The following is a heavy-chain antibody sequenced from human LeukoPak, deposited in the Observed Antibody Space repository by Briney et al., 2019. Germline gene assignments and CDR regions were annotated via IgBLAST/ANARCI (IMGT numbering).Heavy chain of an antibody. D-gene: IGHD6-13*01. V-gene: IGHV3-30*03. CDR1: GFTFSSYS. CDR2: ISYDGSNK. CDR3: ATTYRISGWFFDY. J-gene: IGHJ4*02. Sequence: GGSLRLSCAASGFTFSSYSMNWVRQAPGKGLEWVAVISYDGSNKYYADSVKGRFTISRDNSKNTLYLQMNSLRAEDTAVYYCATTYRISGWFFDYWGQGTLVTVSS.